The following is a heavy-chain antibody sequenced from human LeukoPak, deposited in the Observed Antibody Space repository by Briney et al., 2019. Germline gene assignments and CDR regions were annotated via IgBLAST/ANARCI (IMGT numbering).Heavy chain of an antibody. CDR1: GFTFSSYA. CDR2: ISYDGSNK. D-gene: IGHD5-18*01. Sequence: GRSQRLSCAASGFTFSSYAVHWVRQAPGKGVEWVALISYDGSNKYYADSVKGRFTISRDNSKNTLYLQMNSLRPEDTAVYYCAREGLGYSYGYQAFDIWGQGTMVTVSS. CDR3: AREGLGYSYGYQAFDI. J-gene: IGHJ3*02. V-gene: IGHV3-30-3*01.